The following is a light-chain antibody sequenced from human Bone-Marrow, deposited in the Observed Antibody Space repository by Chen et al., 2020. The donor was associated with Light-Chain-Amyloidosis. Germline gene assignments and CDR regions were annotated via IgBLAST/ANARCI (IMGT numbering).Light chain of an antibody. V-gene: IGLV3-21*02. CDR3: QVWDSSSDRPM. J-gene: IGLJ3*02. Sequence: SYVLTQPSSVSVAPGQTATIACGGNNIGSTSVHWYQQTPGQAPLLVVYDDSDRPSGIPERVAGCNSGNTATLTISRVEAGDEADYYCQVWDSSSDRPMFGGRTKLTVL. CDR1: NIGSTS. CDR2: DDS.